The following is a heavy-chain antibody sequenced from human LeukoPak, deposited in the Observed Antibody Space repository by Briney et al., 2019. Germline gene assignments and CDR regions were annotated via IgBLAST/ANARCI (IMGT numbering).Heavy chain of an antibody. V-gene: IGHV3-23*01. J-gene: IGHJ4*02. CDR2: ISASGAGT. Sequence: GGSLRLSCAASGFTFTTYAMNWVRQAPGKGLEWVSSISASGAGTFYADSVKGRFTISRDNSKNTLYLQMNSLRAEDTAVYYCAKDRGYCTSTSCYTAPFDYWGQGTLVTVSS. CDR1: GFTFTTYA. D-gene: IGHD2-2*02. CDR3: AKDRGYCTSTSCYTAPFDY.